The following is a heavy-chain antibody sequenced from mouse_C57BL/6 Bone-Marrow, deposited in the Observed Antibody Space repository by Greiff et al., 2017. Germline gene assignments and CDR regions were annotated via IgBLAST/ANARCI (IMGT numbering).Heavy chain of an antibody. CDR1: GYTFTSYG. CDR3: ARENPYYSNYVGVSWFAY. Sequence: EVQLVESGAELVRPGSSVKMSCKTSGYTFTSYGINWVKQRPGQGLEWIGYIYIGNGYTEYNEKFKGKATLTSDTSSSTAYMQLSSLTSEDSSIYFCARENPYYSNYVGVSWFAYWGQGTLVTVSA. D-gene: IGHD2-5*01. J-gene: IGHJ3*01. CDR2: IYIGNGYT. V-gene: IGHV1-58*01.